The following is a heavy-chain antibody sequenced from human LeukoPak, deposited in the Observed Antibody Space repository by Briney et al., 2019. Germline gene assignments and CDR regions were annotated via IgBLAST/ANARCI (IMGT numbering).Heavy chain of an antibody. V-gene: IGHV3-7*02. CDR1: GFTFSDYY. CDR3: ARYRGSGWFDP. Sequence: TGGSLRLSCAASGFTFSDYYMSWIRQAPGKGLEWVASVKQDGSDKYYVDSVKGRFTISRDNAKNSLYLQLNSLRAEDTAIYYCARYRGSGWFDPWGQGSLVTVSS. J-gene: IGHJ5*02. CDR2: VKQDGSDK. D-gene: IGHD3-10*01.